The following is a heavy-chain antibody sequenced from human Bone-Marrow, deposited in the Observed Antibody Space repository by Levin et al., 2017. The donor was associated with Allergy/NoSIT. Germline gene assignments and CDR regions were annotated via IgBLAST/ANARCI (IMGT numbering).Heavy chain of an antibody. D-gene: IGHD1-26*01. CDR3: ASYSDKGFDS. CDR2: VYHSGTT. CDR1: GASVSSVNW. Sequence: PSETLSLTCAVSGASVSSVNWWSWVRQPPGKGLAWIGEVYHSGTTNYNPSLKSRVTVSVDKSKNQFSLKLRSVSAADTAVYYCASYSDKGFDSWGQGMLVVVSS. V-gene: IGHV4-4*02. J-gene: IGHJ4*02.